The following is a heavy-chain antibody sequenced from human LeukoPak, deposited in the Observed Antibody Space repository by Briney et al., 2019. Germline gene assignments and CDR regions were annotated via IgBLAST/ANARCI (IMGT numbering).Heavy chain of an antibody. CDR2: ISGSGGST. CDR3: AKVRPARDAFDI. CDR1: GFTFISYG. J-gene: IGHJ3*02. Sequence: GGSLRLSCAASGFTFISYGMHWVRQAPGRGLEWVSAISGSGGSTYYADSVKGRFTISRDNSKNTLYLQMNSLRAEDTAVYYCAKVRPARDAFDIWGQGTMVTVSS. D-gene: IGHD2-15*01. V-gene: IGHV3-23*01.